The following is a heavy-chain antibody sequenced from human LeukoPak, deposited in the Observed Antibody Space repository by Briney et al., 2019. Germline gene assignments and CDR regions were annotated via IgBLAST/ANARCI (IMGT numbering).Heavy chain of an antibody. V-gene: IGHV3-7*01. CDR1: GFTFSSYW. Sequence: PGGSLRLSCAASGFTFSSYWMSWVRQAPGKGLEWVAKIKPDGSEKYYVDSVKGRFTISRDNAKNSLYVQMNSLRAEDTAVYYCGTTVTTGRRYWGQGTLVTVSS. D-gene: IGHD4-17*01. J-gene: IGHJ4*02. CDR3: GTTVTTGRRY. CDR2: IKPDGSEK.